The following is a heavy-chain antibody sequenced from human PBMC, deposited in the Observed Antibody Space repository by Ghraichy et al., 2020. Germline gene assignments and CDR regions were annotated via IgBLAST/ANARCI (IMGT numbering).Heavy chain of an antibody. CDR3: ARDFGGYHYDPNYPTQ. Sequence: GGSLRLSCAASGFTFSGYNMNWVRQAPGKGLEWISSISSSSSYIYYADSVKGRFTISRDNAKNSLYLQMNSLRAEDTAVYYCARDFGGYHYDPNYPTQWGQGTLVTVSS. D-gene: IGHD3-22*01. J-gene: IGHJ4*02. CDR1: GFTFSGYN. V-gene: IGHV3-21*01. CDR2: ISSSSSYI.